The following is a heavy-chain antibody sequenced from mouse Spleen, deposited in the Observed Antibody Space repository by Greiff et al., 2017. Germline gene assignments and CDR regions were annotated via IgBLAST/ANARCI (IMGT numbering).Heavy chain of an antibody. D-gene: IGHD1-1*01. Sequence: VQLQQSGPELVKPGASVKISCKASGYAFSSSWMNWVKQRPGKGLEWIGRIYPGDGDTNYNGKFKGKATLTADKSSSTAYMQRSSLTSEDSAVYFCAYYDSDYWGQGTTLTVSS. V-gene: IGHV1-82*01. CDR3: AYYDSDY. CDR2: IYPGDGDT. J-gene: IGHJ2*01. CDR1: GYAFSSSW.